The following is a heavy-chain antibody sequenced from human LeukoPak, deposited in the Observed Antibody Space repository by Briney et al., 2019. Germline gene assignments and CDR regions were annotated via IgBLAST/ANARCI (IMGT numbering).Heavy chain of an antibody. CDR3: ARSHSSSLRAPFGY. D-gene: IGHD3-22*01. Sequence: ASVKVSCKAFGYTFSNYGIIWVRQAPGKGLEWMGWINPYNGNTNFGQKVQGRLTMTTDTTTRTAYMELRNLRSDDTAVYYCARSHSSSLRAPFGYWGQGTLVTVSS. V-gene: IGHV1-18*01. J-gene: IGHJ4*02. CDR2: INPYNGNT. CDR1: GYTFSNYG.